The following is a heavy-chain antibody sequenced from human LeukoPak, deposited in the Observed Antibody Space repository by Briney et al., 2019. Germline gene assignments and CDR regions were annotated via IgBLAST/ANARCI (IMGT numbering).Heavy chain of an antibody. CDR3: ARVPHYGSGSDAFDI. CDR2: IYYSGST. V-gene: IGHV4-59*01. Sequence: SETLSRTCTVSGGSISSYYWSWIRQPPGKGLEWIGYIYYSGSTNYNPSLKSRVTISVDTSKNQFSLKLSSVTAADTAVYYCARVPHYGSGSDAFDIWGQGTMVTVSS. J-gene: IGHJ3*02. D-gene: IGHD3-10*01. CDR1: GGSISSYY.